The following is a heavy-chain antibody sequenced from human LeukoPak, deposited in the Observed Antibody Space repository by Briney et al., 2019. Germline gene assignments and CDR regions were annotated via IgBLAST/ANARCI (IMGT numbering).Heavy chain of an antibody. CDR3: ARARSTYLRSGY. CDR2: INPSGGST. D-gene: IGHD2/OR15-2a*01. Sequence: ASVKVSCKASGYTFTSYYMHRVRQAPGQGLEWMGIINPSGGSTSYAQKFQGRVTMTRDTSTSTVYMELSSLRSEDTAVYYCARARSTYLRSGYWGQGTLVTVSS. J-gene: IGHJ4*02. V-gene: IGHV1-46*01. CDR1: GYTFTSYY.